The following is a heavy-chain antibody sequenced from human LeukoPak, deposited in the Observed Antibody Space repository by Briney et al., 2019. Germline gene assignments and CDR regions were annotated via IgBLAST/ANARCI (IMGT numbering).Heavy chain of an antibody. J-gene: IGHJ4*02. CDR1: GYTLTELS. CDR3: ATEVIAAAGIFDY. CDR2: FDPEDGET. D-gene: IGHD6-13*01. V-gene: IGHV1-24*01. Sequence: ASVKVSCKVSGYTLTELSMHWVRQAPGKGLEWMGGFDPEDGETIYAQKLQGRVTMTEDTSTDTAYMELSSLRSEDTAVYYRATEVIAAAGIFDYWGQGTLVTVSS.